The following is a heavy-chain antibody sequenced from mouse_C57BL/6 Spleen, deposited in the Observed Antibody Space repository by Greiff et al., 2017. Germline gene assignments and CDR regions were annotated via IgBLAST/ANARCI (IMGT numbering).Heavy chain of an antibody. CDR2: IDPNSGGT. CDR1: GYTFTSYW. CDR3: AREEGMYYGSSYDYAMDY. J-gene: IGHJ4*01. D-gene: IGHD1-1*01. V-gene: IGHV1-72*01. Sequence: VQLQQPGAELVKPGASVKLSCKASGYTFTSYWMHWVKQRPGRGLEWIGRIDPNSGGTKYNEKFKSKATLTVDKPSSTAYMQLSSLTSEDSAVYYCAREEGMYYGSSYDYAMDYCGQGTSVTVSS.